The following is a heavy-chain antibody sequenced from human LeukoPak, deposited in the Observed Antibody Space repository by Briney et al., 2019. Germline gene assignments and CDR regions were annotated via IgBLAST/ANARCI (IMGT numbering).Heavy chain of an antibody. J-gene: IGHJ6*03. Sequence: PGGSLRLSCAASGFNFRSYEMNWVRQAPGKGLEWVSYISNSGSTKYYADSVKGRFSISRDNAKNSLYLQMNSLRAEDTAVYYCARAYSERYGLGYYYMDVWGKGTTVTTSS. CDR2: ISNSGSTK. V-gene: IGHV3-48*03. CDR1: GFNFRSYE. D-gene: IGHD1-26*01. CDR3: ARAYSERYGLGYYYMDV.